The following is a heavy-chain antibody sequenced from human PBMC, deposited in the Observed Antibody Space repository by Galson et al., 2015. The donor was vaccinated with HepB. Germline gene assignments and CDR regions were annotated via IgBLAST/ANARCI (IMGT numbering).Heavy chain of an antibody. CDR3: AILLWFGAPLDY. V-gene: IGHV3-64*01. D-gene: IGHD3-10*01. Sequence: SLRLSCAASGFTFSSYAMHWVRQAPGKGLEYVSAISSNGGSTYYANSVKGRFTISRDNSKNTLYLQMGSLRAEDMAVYYCAILLWFGAPLDYWGQGTLVTVSS. J-gene: IGHJ4*02. CDR2: ISSNGGST. CDR1: GFTFSSYA.